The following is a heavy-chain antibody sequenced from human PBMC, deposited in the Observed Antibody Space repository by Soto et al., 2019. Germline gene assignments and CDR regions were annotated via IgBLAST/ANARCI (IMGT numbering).Heavy chain of an antibody. J-gene: IGHJ4*02. CDR2: IYWDDDK. Sequence: QITLKESGLTLVKPTQTLTLICSFSGFSLSTVGVGVGWIRQPPGKALEWLALIYWDDDKRYSPSLRSRLTINKDTSKNQVVLTLTNMDPVDTATYYCAHRPARGYDFDYWGQGTLVTVSS. D-gene: IGHD5-12*01. CDR3: AHRPARGYDFDY. V-gene: IGHV2-5*02. CDR1: GFSLSTVGVG.